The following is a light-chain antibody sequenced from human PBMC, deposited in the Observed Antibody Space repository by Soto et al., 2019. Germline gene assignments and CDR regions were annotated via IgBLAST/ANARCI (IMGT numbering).Light chain of an antibody. V-gene: IGKV1-39*01. CDR2: AAS. J-gene: IGKJ3*01. CDR3: QHIYSTPRGT. CDR1: QSISSY. Sequence: DIQMTQSPSSLSASVGDRVTITCRASQSISSYLNWYQQKPGKAPKLLIYAASSLQSGVPSRFSGSGSGTDFTLTISSLQPEDFATYYCQHIYSTPRGTFGPGTKVDIK.